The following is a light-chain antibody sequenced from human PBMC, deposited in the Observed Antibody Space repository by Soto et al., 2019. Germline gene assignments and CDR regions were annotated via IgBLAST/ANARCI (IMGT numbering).Light chain of an antibody. CDR2: KAS. J-gene: IGKJ1*01. CDR1: LSISNW. CDR3: QQYNTYSRT. Sequence: DIQMTQSPSTLSASVGDRVTITCRASLSISNWLAWYQQRPGKAPKLLIYKASSLEGGVPSRFSGSGSGTEFTLTISSLQPDDFATYYCQQYNTYSRTFGQGTKVEIK. V-gene: IGKV1-5*03.